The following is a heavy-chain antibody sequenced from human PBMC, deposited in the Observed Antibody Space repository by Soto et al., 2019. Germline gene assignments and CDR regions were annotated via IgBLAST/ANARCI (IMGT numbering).Heavy chain of an antibody. D-gene: IGHD6-13*01. CDR1: GFTFSSYG. J-gene: IGHJ4*02. V-gene: IGHV3-33*01. CDR2: IWYDGSNK. CDR3: ARDLASSSWYVLDY. Sequence: QVQLVESGGGVVQPGRSLRLSCAASGFTFSSYGMHWVRQAPGKGLEWVAVIWYDGSNKYYADSVKGRFTISRDNSKNTLYLQMNSLRAEDTAVYYCARDLASSSWYVLDYWGQGTLVTVSS.